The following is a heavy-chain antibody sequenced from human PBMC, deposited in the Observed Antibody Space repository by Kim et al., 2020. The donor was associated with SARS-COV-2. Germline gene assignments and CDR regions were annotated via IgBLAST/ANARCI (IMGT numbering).Heavy chain of an antibody. Sequence: GGSLRLSCAASGFTFSSYAMSWVRQAPGKGLEWVSAISGSGGSTYYADSVKGRFTISRDNSKNTLYLQMNSLRAEDTAVYYCAFLGAAAGNDYYYGMDVWGHGTTVTVSS. CDR1: GFTFSSYA. V-gene: IGHV3-23*01. J-gene: IGHJ6*02. CDR2: ISGSGGST. D-gene: IGHD6-13*01. CDR3: AFLGAAAGNDYYYGMDV.